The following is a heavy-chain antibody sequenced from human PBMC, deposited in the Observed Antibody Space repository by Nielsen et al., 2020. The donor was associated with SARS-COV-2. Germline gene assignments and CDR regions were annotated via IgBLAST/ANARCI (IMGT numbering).Heavy chain of an antibody. D-gene: IGHD3-9*01. J-gene: IGHJ3*02. CDR1: GVSISSHNYY. Sequence: SETLSLTCTVSGVSISSHNYYWSWIRQHPGKGLEWIGYIFHSGLTYDNPSLKNRLIMSVDTSKNQFSLKLNSVTAADTAVYYCARATLTGYYNDAFDIWSQVTMVIVSS. CDR2: IFHSGLT. V-gene: IGHV4-31*03. CDR3: ARATLTGYYNDAFDI.